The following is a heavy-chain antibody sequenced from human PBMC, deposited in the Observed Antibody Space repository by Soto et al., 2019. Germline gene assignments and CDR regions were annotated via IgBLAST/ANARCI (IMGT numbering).Heavy chain of an antibody. CDR3: AKVGGTSHPPIPVDY. CDR2: ISGSGGSTYYAHTST. J-gene: IGHJ4*02. V-gene: IGHV3-23*01. D-gene: IGHD2-2*02. CDR1: GFTFSSYA. Sequence: EVQLLESGGGLVQPGGSLRLSCAASGFTFSSYAMNWLRQAPGKGLEWVSTISGSGGSTYYAHTSTYYADSVKGRFTISRDNSKNTLYMHMNRLRAEDTAVYYCAKVGGTSHPPIPVDYWGQGTLVTVSS.